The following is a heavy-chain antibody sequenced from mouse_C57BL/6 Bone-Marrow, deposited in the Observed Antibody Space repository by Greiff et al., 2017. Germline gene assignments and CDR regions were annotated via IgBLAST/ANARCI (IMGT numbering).Heavy chain of an antibody. Sequence: EVQLVESGGDLVKPGGSLKLSCAASGFTFSSYGMSWVRQTPDKRLEWVATISSGGSYTYYPDSVKGRFTISRDNAKNTLYLQMSSLQSEDTAIYSCASSDGYCRMDYWGQGTSVTVSS. V-gene: IGHV5-6*01. J-gene: IGHJ4*01. D-gene: IGHD2-3*01. CDR3: ASSDGYCRMDY. CDR1: GFTFSSYG. CDR2: ISSGGSYT.